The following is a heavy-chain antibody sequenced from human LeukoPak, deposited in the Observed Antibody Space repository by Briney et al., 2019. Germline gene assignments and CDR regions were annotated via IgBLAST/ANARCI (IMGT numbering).Heavy chain of an antibody. CDR2: IYYSGST. CDR1: GGSISSYY. V-gene: IGHV4-59*01. CDR3: ARGGMVATSFDY. Sequence: SETLSLTCTVSGGSISSYYWSWIRQPPGKGLEWIGYIYYSGSTNYNPSLKSRVTISLDTSNNQFSLRLNSVTAADTAVYYCARGGMVATSFDYWGQGTLVTVSS. D-gene: IGHD5-12*01. J-gene: IGHJ4*02.